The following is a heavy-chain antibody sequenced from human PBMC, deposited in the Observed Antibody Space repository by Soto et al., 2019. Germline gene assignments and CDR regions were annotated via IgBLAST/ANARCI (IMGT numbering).Heavy chain of an antibody. CDR3: AVSAAIAAAGTNWLDP. Sequence: FETLSLTRPVHGACFSPYYRNWIRQTPGKGLEWIGEANERTTNYSPSLKSRVTISLDTSKSQFSLRLNSVSAADTAVYYCAVSAAIAAAGTNWLDPWGQGTLVTVSS. J-gene: IGHJ5*02. V-gene: IGHV4-34*01. CDR1: GACFSPYY. D-gene: IGHD6-13*01. CDR2: ANERTT.